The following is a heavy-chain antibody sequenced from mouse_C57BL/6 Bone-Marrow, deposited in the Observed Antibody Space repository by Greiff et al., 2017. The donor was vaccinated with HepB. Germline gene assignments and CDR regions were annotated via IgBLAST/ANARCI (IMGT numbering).Heavy chain of an antibody. J-gene: IGHJ2*01. Sequence: DVQLVESGPGLVKPSQSLSLTCSVTGYSITSGYYWNWIRQFPGNKLEWMGYISYDGSNNYNPSLKNRISITRDTSKNQFFLKLNSVTTEDTATYYCARAPLITTVSVDYFDYWGQGTTLTVSS. V-gene: IGHV3-6*01. D-gene: IGHD1-1*01. CDR3: ARAPLITTVSVDYFDY. CDR2: ISYDGSN. CDR1: GYSITSGYY.